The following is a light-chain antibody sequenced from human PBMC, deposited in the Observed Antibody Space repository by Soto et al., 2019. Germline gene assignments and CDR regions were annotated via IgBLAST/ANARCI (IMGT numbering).Light chain of an antibody. J-gene: IGKJ4*01. Sequence: EIVLTHSPVTLSLSPGERATLSCRASQSVTTFLAWYQQKPGQAPRLLIYDASKRATGIPARFSGSGSGTDFTLTISILEPEDFALYYCQQRTNSPLTFGGGIKVE. CDR3: QQRTNSPLT. CDR2: DAS. V-gene: IGKV3-11*01. CDR1: QSVTTF.